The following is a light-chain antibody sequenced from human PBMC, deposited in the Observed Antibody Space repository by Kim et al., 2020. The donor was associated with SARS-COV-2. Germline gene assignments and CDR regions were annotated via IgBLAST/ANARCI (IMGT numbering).Light chain of an antibody. CDR3: QPPGNWLPALT. CDR1: HTVSII. Sequence: PGQNATLSCTASHTVSIILAWCQDTPGHAPRLLISDAAIRAAGIPDRFSGSGSGTVVTLTIGSLAPEDFAVYYCQPPGNWLPALTFGGGTKVDIK. V-gene: IGKV3-11*01. J-gene: IGKJ4*01. CDR2: DAA.